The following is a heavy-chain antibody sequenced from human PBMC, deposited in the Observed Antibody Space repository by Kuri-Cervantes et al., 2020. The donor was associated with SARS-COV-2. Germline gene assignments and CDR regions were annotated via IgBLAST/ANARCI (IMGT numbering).Heavy chain of an antibody. CDR1: GYTLTGLS. J-gene: IGHJ6*03. CDR3: ARGMDIVVVPAAIEGGGWYYYMDV. D-gene: IGHD2-2*02. V-gene: IGHV1-24*01. Sequence: ASVKVSCKVSGYTLTGLSMHWVRQAPGKGLEWMGGFDPEDGETIYAQKLQGRVTITTDESTSTAYMELSSLRSEDTAVYYCARGMDIVVVPAAIEGGGWYYYMDVWGKGTTVTVSS. CDR2: FDPEDGET.